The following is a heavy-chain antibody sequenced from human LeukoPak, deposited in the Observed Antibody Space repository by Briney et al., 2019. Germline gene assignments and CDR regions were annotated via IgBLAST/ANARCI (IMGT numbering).Heavy chain of an antibody. J-gene: IGHJ6*02. V-gene: IGHV3-7*05. CDR1: GFTFSNYC. D-gene: IGHD1-26*01. Sequence: PAGSLTLTCTATGFTFSNYCLNWVRHPPATGLEWVANIQQDGGETVYVDSVKGRFTISRDNAQCSLYLKMNSLRAEDTAVYYCARDPYSGSWYDGMDVWGQGTAVTVSS. CDR3: ARDPYSGSWYDGMDV. CDR2: IQQDGGET.